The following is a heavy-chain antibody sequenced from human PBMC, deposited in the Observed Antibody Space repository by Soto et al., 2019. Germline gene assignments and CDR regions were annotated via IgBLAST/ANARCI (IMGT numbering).Heavy chain of an antibody. CDR2: ISGIGDST. J-gene: IGHJ4*02. V-gene: IGHV3-23*01. CDR3: AKGLYVSGWYLDY. CDR1: GFSFSSYA. Sequence: GGSLRLSCAASGFSFSSYAMSWVRQAPGKGLEWVSTISGIGDSTYYPDSVKGRFTISRDNSKNSLYLQMDSLRAEDTAVYYCAKGLYVSGWYLDYWGQGTLVTVSS. D-gene: IGHD6-19*01.